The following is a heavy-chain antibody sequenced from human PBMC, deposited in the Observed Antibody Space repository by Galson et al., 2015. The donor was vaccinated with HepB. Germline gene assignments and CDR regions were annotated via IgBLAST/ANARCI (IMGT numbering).Heavy chain of an antibody. D-gene: IGHD7-27*01. J-gene: IGHJ4*02. Sequence: SLRLSCAASGFTFSTYTMNWVRQAPGKGLEWVSSISSTSRYTYYADSVKDRFTISRDNAKSSLYLQMNSLRADDTAVYYCARQLGLESGATDCWGQGTLVTVSS. CDR2: ISSTSRYT. CDR1: GFTFSTYT. CDR3: ARQLGLESGATDC. V-gene: IGHV3-21*01.